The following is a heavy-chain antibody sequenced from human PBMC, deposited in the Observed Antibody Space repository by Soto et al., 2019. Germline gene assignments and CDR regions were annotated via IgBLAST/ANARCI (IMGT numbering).Heavy chain of an antibody. D-gene: IGHD3-10*01. CDR1: GYTFTSYA. V-gene: IGHV1-3*01. J-gene: IGHJ4*02. CDR3: AREGFMYGSGSYYLDS. CDR2: INAGNGNT. Sequence: QVQLVQSGAEVKKPGASVKVSCKASGYTFTSYAMHWVRQAPGQRLEWMGWINAGNGNTKYSQKFQGRVTITRDTSASTAYMELSSLRSEDTAVYYCAREGFMYGSGSYYLDSWGQGTLVTVSS.